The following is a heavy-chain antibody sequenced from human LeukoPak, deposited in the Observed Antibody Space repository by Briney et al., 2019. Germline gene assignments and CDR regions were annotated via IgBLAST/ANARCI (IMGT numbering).Heavy chain of an antibody. CDR2: IYPGDSDT. CDR1: GYRFTSYW. D-gene: IGHD3-10*01. Sequence: GGSLQISCKGSGYRFTSYWIGWVRRMPGKGLEWMGIIYPGDSDTRYSPSLEGHVTISAHKSISTAYLQWSSLKASDTAMYYCARQAYYYGSGSYNFDYWGQGTLVTVSS. V-gene: IGHV5-51*01. CDR3: ARQAYYYGSGSYNFDY. J-gene: IGHJ4*02.